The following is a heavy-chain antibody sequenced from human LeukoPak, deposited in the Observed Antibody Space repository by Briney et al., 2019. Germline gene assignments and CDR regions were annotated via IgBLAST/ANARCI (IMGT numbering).Heavy chain of an antibody. D-gene: IGHD3-22*01. J-gene: IGHJ4*02. CDR1: GFTVSSNY. V-gene: IGHV3-66*01. Sequence: GGSLRLSCAASGFTVSSNYMSWVRQAPGKGLEWVSVIYSGGSTYYADSVKGRFTISRDNSKITLYLQMNSLRAEDTAVYYCARASSGYYRGSGRVSDYWGQGTLVTVSS. CDR2: IYSGGST. CDR3: ARASSGYYRGSGRVSDY.